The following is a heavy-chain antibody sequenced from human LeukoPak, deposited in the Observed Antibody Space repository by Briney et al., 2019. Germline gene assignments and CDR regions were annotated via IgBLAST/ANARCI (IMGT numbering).Heavy chain of an antibody. V-gene: IGHV4-30-4*01. J-gene: IGHJ2*01. D-gene: IGHD2-15*01. Sequence: SETLTLTCTVSGGSISSGDYYWSWIRQPPGKGLEWIGYIYYSGSTYYNPSLKSRVTISVDTSKNQFSLKLSSVTAADTAVYYCARGISGYFDLWGRGTLVTVSS. CDR1: GGSISSGDYY. CDR3: ARGISGYFDL. CDR2: IYYSGST.